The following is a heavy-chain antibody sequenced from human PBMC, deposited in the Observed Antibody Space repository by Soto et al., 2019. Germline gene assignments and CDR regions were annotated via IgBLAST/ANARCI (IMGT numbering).Heavy chain of an antibody. D-gene: IGHD3-22*01. CDR1: GYSFTSYW. Sequence: GESLKISCKGSGYSFTSYWIGWVRQMPGKGLEWMGIIYPGDSDTRYSPSFQGQVTISADKSISTAYLQWSSLKASDTAMYYCARLTSMIVVVGSHDAFDIWGQGTMVTVSS. J-gene: IGHJ3*02. V-gene: IGHV5-51*01. CDR2: IYPGDSDT. CDR3: ARLTSMIVVVGSHDAFDI.